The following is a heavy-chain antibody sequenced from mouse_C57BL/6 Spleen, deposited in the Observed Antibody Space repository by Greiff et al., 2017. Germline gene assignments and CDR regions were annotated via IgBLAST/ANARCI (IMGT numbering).Heavy chain of an antibody. J-gene: IGHJ2*01. CDR1: GFTFSDYY. Sequence: EVKLVESEGGLVQPGSSMKLSCTASGFTFSDYYMAWVRQVPEKGLEWVANINYDGSSTYYLDSLKSRFIISRDNAKNILYLQMSSLKSEDTATYYCARDQGGLYSGFDYWGQGTTLTVSS. V-gene: IGHV5-16*01. CDR3: ARDQGGLYSGFDY. CDR2: INYDGSST. D-gene: IGHD2-12*01.